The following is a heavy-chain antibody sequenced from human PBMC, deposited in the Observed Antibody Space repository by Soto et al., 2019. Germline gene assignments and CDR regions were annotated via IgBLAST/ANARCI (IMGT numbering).Heavy chain of an antibody. J-gene: IGHJ6*02. CDR2: IDPSDSYT. V-gene: IGHV5-10-1*01. Sequence: PVESLKISCKGSGYSFTSYWISWVRQMPGKGLEWMGRIDPSDSYTNYSPSFQGHVTISADKSISTAYLQWSSLKASDTAMYYCARHRRGYCSSTSCSYYYYGMDVWGQGTTVTVSS. CDR3: ARHRRGYCSSTSCSYYYYGMDV. D-gene: IGHD2-2*01. CDR1: GYSFTSYW.